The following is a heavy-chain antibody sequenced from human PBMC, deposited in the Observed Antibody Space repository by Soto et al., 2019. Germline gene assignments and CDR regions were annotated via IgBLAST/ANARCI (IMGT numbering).Heavy chain of an antibody. CDR1: GFTFSSYA. D-gene: IGHD2-2*01. V-gene: IGHV3-23*01. CDR3: AKDPAIVVVPAADY. J-gene: IGHJ4*02. CDR2: ISGSGGST. Sequence: GGSLRLSCAASGFTFSSYAMSWVRQAPGKGLEWVSAISGSGGSTYYADSVKGRFTISRDNSKNTLYLQMNSLRAEDAAVYDGAKDPAIVVVPAADYWGQGTLVTVSS.